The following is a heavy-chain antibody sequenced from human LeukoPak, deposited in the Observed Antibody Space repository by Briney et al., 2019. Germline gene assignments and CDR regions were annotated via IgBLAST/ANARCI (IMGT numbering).Heavy chain of an antibody. V-gene: IGHV3-73*01. CDR2: IRSKAHNYAT. J-gene: IGHJ3*02. D-gene: IGHD1-26*01. Sequence: GGSLRLSCAASGFTFSGFAFHWVRQASGKGLEWVGRIRSKAHNYATVYAASVKGRFAISRDDSKNATYLQMNSLKTEDTAVYYCTRVFLKSYSDAFDIWGQGTMVTVSS. CDR3: TRVFLKSYSDAFDI. CDR1: GFTFSGFA.